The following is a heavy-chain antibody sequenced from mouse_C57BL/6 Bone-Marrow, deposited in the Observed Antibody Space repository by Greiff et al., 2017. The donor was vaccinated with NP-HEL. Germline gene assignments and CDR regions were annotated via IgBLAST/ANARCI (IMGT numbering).Heavy chain of an antibody. V-gene: IGHV1-75*01. Sequence: VQLQQSGPELVKPGASVKISCKASGYTFTDYYINWVKQRPGQGLEWIGWIFPGSGSTYYNEKFKGKATLTVDKSSSTAYMLLSSLTSEDSAVYFCAREFPPYYSNWYFDVWGTGTTVTVSS. J-gene: IGHJ1*03. CDR2: IFPGSGST. D-gene: IGHD2-5*01. CDR1: GYTFTDYY. CDR3: AREFPPYYSNWYFDV.